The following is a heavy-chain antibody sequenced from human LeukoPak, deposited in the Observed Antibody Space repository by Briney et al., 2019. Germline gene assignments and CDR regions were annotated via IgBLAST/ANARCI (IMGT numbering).Heavy chain of an antibody. CDR3: ARGLGGYSYGSHDY. CDR1: GFTFSSYW. D-gene: IGHD5-18*01. Sequence: KAGGSLRLSCAASGFTFSSYWMHWVRQAPGKGLVWVSRIYSDGSSKSYADSVKGRFTISRDNAKNTLYLQMNSLRAEDTAVYYCARGLGGYSYGSHDYWGQGTLVTVSS. V-gene: IGHV3-74*01. J-gene: IGHJ4*02. CDR2: IYSDGSSK.